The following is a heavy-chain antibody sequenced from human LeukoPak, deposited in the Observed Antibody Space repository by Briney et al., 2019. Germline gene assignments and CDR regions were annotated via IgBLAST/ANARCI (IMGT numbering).Heavy chain of an antibody. D-gene: IGHD1-14*01. CDR1: GGSFSGYY. CDR2: INHSGST. CDR3: GRSPLNQRRYFDY. Sequence: SETLSLTCAVYGGSFSGYYWSWIRQPPGKGLEWIGEINHSGSTNYNPSLKSRVPISVDKSKNQFSLKLSSVAAADKAVYYCGRSPLNQRRYFDYWGQGTLVTVSS. J-gene: IGHJ4*02. V-gene: IGHV4-34*01.